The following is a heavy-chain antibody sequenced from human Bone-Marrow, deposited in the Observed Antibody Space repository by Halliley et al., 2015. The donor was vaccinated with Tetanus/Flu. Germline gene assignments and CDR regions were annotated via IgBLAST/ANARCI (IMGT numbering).Heavy chain of an antibody. Sequence: SLRLSCAASGFTFSSYWMSWVRQAPGKGLEWVANITQDGSEKYYADSVKGRFTISRDNAKNSVFLQMSSLRAEDTALYYCAREGMATAGGYPWYWGQGALVPASP. CDR3: AREGMATAGGYPWY. CDR2: ITQDGSEK. D-gene: IGHD6-13*01. CDR1: GFTFSSYW. V-gene: IGHV3-7*03. J-gene: IGHJ4*02.